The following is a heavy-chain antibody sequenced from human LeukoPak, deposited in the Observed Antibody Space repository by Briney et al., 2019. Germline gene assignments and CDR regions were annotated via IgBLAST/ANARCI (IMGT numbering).Heavy chain of an antibody. CDR1: GFTFSSYW. D-gene: IGHD2-2*01. J-gene: IGHJ4*02. CDR3: ARQRRCSSTSCYDDY. Sequence: GGSLRLSCAASGFTFSSYWVSWVRQAPGKGLEWVANIKQDGSEKYYVDSVKGRFTISRDNAKNSLYLQMNSLRAEDTAVYYCARQRRCSSTSCYDDYWGQGTLVTVSS. V-gene: IGHV3-7*01. CDR2: IKQDGSEK.